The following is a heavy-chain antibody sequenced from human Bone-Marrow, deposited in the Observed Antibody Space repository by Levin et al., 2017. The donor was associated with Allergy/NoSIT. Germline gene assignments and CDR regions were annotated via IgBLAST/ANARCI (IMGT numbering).Heavy chain of an antibody. CDR3: ARAEPGYYDSSGYYYWFDP. V-gene: IGHV4-39*07. CDR1: GGSISSSSYY. D-gene: IGHD3-22*01. Sequence: KASETLSLTCTVSGGSISSSSYYWGWIRQPPGKGLEWIGSIYYSGSTYYNPSLKSRVTISVDTSKNQFSLKLSSVTAADTAVYYCARAEPGYYDSSGYYYWFDPWGQGTLVTVSS. J-gene: IGHJ5*02. CDR2: IYYSGST.